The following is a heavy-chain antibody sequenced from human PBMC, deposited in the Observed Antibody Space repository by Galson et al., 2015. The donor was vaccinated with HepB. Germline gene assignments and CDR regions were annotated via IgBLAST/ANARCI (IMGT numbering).Heavy chain of an antibody. D-gene: IGHD6-19*01. V-gene: IGHV5-51*01. CDR2: IYPGDSDT. J-gene: IGHJ4*02. CDR3: ASGPIAVAGGFDY. Sequence: QSGAEVKKPGESLKISCKGSGYSFTSYHIGWVRQMPGKGLEWMGIIYPGDSDTRYSPSFQGQVTISVDKSITTAYLQWSSLKASDTAMYFCASGPIAVAGGFDYWGQGTLVTVSS. CDR1: GYSFTSYH.